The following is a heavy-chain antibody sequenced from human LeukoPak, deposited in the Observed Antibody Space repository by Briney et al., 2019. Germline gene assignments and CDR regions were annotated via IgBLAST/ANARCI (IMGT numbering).Heavy chain of an antibody. CDR3: ARAVYDSSGYYYVPLGY. D-gene: IGHD3-22*01. CDR1: GYTFTGYY. Sequence: ASVKVSCEASGYTFTGYYMHWVRQAPGQGLEWMGWINPNSGGTNYAQKFQGRVTMTRDTSISTAYMELSRLRSDDTAVYYCARAVYDSSGYYYVPLGYWGQGTLVTVSS. J-gene: IGHJ4*02. CDR2: INPNSGGT. V-gene: IGHV1-2*02.